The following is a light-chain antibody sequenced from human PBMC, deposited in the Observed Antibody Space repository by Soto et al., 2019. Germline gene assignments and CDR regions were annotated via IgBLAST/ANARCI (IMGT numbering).Light chain of an antibody. Sequence: EIVLTQSPGTLSLSPGERATLSFSASQSVSSSYLAWYQQKPGQAPRLLIYGASTRATAVPDRFSGSGSGTDFTLTITSLQSDGFAVYFCQQYSDWPITFGQGTRLEIK. CDR3: QQYSDWPIT. J-gene: IGKJ5*01. V-gene: IGKV3-20*01. CDR2: GAS. CDR1: QSVSSSY.